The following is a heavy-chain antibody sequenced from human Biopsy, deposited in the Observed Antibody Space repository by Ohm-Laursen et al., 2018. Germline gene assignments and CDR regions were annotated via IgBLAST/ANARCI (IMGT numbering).Heavy chain of an antibody. Sequence: GASVKVSCKASGFSFTGYYIHWVRQAPGQGLKWMGWISPKSGDTNYAHKFQGNITMTRDTSMSTAYMEMSRLRCDDTAVYYCALQSVAQMKNFDYWGQGTLVTVSS. D-gene: IGHD6-19*01. CDR1: GFSFTGYY. J-gene: IGHJ4*02. V-gene: IGHV1-2*02. CDR2: ISPKSGDT. CDR3: ALQSVAQMKNFDY.